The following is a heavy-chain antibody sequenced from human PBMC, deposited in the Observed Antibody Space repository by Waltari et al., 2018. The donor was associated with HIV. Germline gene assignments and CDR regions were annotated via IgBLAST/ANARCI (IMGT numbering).Heavy chain of an antibody. CDR1: GGSISSSSYY. Sequence: QLQLQESGPGLVKPSETLSLTCTVPGGSISSSSYYWGWTRQPPGKGLEWIGSIYYSGRTYYNPSLKSRVTISVDTSKNQFSLKLSSVTAADTAVYYCARHQYDFWSGLGSHDAFDIWGQGTMVTVSS. CDR2: IYYSGRT. J-gene: IGHJ3*02. CDR3: ARHQYDFWSGLGSHDAFDI. V-gene: IGHV4-39*01. D-gene: IGHD3-3*01.